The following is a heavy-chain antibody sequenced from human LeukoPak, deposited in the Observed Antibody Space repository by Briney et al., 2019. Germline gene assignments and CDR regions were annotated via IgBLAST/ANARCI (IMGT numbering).Heavy chain of an antibody. D-gene: IGHD6-13*01. Sequence: GGSLRLSCAASGFAFSSYAMHWVRQAPGKGLEWVAVISYDGSNKYYADSVKGRFTISRDNSKNTLDLQMNSLRAEDTAVYYCARASSSWADYNWFDPWGQGTLVTVSS. J-gene: IGHJ5*02. CDR2: ISYDGSNK. CDR3: ARASSSWADYNWFDP. V-gene: IGHV3-30*04. CDR1: GFAFSSYA.